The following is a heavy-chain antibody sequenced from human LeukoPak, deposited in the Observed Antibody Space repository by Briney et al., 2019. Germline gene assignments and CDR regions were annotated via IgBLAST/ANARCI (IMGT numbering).Heavy chain of an antibody. CDR1: GITLSNYG. CDR3: AKARWVSSTDAVR. Sequence: GGSLRLSCAVSGITLSNYGMTWVRQAPGKGLEWVAGISDTGGRTNYADSVKGRFTLSSDSSRNTVYFQLNNLRVEDTAIYYRAKARWVSSTDAVRWGQGTLVTVSS. J-gene: IGHJ4*02. D-gene: IGHD3-16*01. CDR2: ISDTGGRT. V-gene: IGHV3-23*01.